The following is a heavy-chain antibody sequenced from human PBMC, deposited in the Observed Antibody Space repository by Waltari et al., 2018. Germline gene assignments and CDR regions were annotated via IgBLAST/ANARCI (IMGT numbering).Heavy chain of an antibody. CDR3: ARSTSGVDAFDI. J-gene: IGHJ3*02. V-gene: IGHV4-38-2*01. Sequence: QVQLQESGPGLVKPSETLSLTCAVSGYSISSGYYWGWIRQPPGKGLEWIGSIYHSGSTYDNPSLKSRVTLSVDTSKNQFSLKLSSVTAADTAVYYCARSTSGVDAFDIWGQGTMVTVSS. CDR2: IYHSGST. CDR1: GYSISSGYY. D-gene: IGHD3-16*01.